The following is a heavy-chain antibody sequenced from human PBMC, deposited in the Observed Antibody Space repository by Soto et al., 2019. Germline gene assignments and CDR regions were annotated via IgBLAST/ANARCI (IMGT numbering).Heavy chain of an antibody. CDR2: IWYDGSNK. CDR1: GFSFSSYG. CDR3: ARDGSGDRHAFDI. D-gene: IGHD3-10*01. J-gene: IGHJ3*02. Sequence: GVSLRLSFAASGFSFSSYGMHWVRQAPGKGLEWVAVIWYDGSNKYYADSVKGRFTISRDNSKNTLYLLMNSLRAEDTAVYYCARDGSGDRHAFDIWGQGTMVTVSS. V-gene: IGHV3-33*01.